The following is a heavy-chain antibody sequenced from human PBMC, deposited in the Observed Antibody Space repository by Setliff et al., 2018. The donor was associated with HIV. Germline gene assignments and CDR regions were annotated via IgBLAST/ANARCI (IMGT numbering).Heavy chain of an antibody. D-gene: IGHD2-15*01. CDR3: AAATTLLSPRA. J-gene: IGHJ5*02. CDR1: GYSIRSGYY. V-gene: IGHV4-38-2*01. Sequence: PSETLSLTCAVSGYSIRSGYYWGWIRQSPGKGLEWIGSIYQSGNTNYNPSLESRLTISVDTAKNQFSLKLSSVTAADTAVYYCAAATTLLSPRAWGQGTLVTVSS. CDR2: IYQSGNT.